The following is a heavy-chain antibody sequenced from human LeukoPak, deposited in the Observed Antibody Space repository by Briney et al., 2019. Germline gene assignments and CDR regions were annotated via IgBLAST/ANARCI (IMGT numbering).Heavy chain of an antibody. V-gene: IGHV3-30*18. D-gene: IGHD6-13*01. CDR3: AKKSYITPLSSSWAGWFDP. Sequence: GGSLRLSCAASGFTFSSYGMHWVRQAPGKGLEWVAVISYDGSNKYYADSVKGRFTISRDNSKNTLYLQKNSLRAEDTAVYYCAKKSYITPLSSSWAGWFDPWGQGTLVTVSS. CDR2: ISYDGSNK. J-gene: IGHJ5*02. CDR1: GFTFSSYG.